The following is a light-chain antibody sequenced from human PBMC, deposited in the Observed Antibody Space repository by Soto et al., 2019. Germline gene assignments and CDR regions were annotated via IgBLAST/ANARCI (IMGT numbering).Light chain of an antibody. CDR2: TAS. CDR3: QQLNSYPLT. J-gene: IGKJ4*01. CDR1: HGINSY. V-gene: IGKV1-9*01. Sequence: DVQLTQSPSFLSASVGDRLTITCRASHGINSYLAWYQQKPGKAPQLLIYTASTLQSGVPSRFSGSASGTEFTLTISSLQPEDFATYYCQQLNSYPLTFGGGTKVEI.